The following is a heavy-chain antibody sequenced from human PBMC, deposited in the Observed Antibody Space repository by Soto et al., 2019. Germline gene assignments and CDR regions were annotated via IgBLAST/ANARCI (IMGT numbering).Heavy chain of an antibody. CDR2: ISSSSSYI. D-gene: IGHD2-2*01. V-gene: IGHV3-21*01. Sequence: PGGSLRLSCAASGFTFSSYSMNWVRQAPGKGLEWVSSISSSSSYIYYADSVKGRFTISRDNAKNSLYLQMNSLRAEDTAVYYCARRPGYCSSTSCYYSWFDPWGQGTLVTVSS. CDR3: ARRPGYCSSTSCYYSWFDP. J-gene: IGHJ5*02. CDR1: GFTFSSYS.